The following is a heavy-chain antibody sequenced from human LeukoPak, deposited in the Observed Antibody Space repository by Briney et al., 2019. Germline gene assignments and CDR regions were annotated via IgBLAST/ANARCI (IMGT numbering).Heavy chain of an antibody. D-gene: IGHD2-21*01. CDR3: ARERGGWSCFDY. V-gene: IGHV4-39*02. Sequence: SETLSLTCTVSGGSISSSSYYWGWIRQPPGKGLEWIGSIYYSGSTYYNPSLKSRVTISVDTSKNQFSLKLSSVTAADTAVYHCARERGGWSCFDYWGQGTLVTVSS. CDR2: IYYSGST. CDR1: GGSISSSSYY. J-gene: IGHJ4*02.